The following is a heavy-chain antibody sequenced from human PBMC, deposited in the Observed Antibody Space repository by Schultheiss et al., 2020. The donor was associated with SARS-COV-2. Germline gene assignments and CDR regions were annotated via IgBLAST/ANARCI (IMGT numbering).Heavy chain of an antibody. Sequence: ASVKVSCKASGYTFTSYDINWVRQATGQGLEWMGWMNPNSGNTGYAQKFQGRVTMTRNTSISTAYMELSSLRSEDTAVYYCATTRSIAARLYYYGMDVWGQGTTVTVSS. CDR3: ATTRSIAARLYYYGMDV. V-gene: IGHV1-8*01. CDR2: MNPNSGNT. J-gene: IGHJ6*02. CDR1: GYTFTSYD. D-gene: IGHD6-6*01.